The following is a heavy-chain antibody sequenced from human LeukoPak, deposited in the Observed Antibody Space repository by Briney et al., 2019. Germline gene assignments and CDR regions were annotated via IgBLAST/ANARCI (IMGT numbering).Heavy chain of an antibody. Sequence: SETLSLTCTVSGGSINNYYWSWIRQPPGKGLEWIGYIYYSGSTNYNPSLKSRVTISVDTSKNQFSLKLSSVTAADTAVYYCARGGGSGYDFPDYWGQGTLVTVSS. CDR1: GGSINNYY. D-gene: IGHD5-12*01. CDR3: ARGGGSGYDFPDY. CDR2: IYYSGST. J-gene: IGHJ4*02. V-gene: IGHV4-59*01.